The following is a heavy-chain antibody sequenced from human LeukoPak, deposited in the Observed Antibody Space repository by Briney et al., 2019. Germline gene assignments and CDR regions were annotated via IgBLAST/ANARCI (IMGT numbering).Heavy chain of an antibody. CDR2: IYYSGST. V-gene: IGHV4-31*03. D-gene: IGHD2-15*01. CDR1: GGSISSGGYY. J-gene: IGHJ4*02. CDR3: ARDSAGLQPSLFDY. Sequence: SQTLSLTCTVSGGSISSGGYYWSWIRQHPGKGLEWIGYIYYSGSTYYNPSLKSRVTISVDTSKNQFSLKLSSVTAADTAVYYCARDSAGLQPSLFDYWGQGTLVTVSS.